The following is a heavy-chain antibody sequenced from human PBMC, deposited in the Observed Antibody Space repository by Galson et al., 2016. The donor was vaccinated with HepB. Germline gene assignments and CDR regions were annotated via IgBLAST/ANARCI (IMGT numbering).Heavy chain of an antibody. J-gene: IGHJ4*02. CDR2: IWPIGNSQ. D-gene: IGHD3-3*01. CDR1: GFRFSDRA. V-gene: IGHV3-33*01. CDR3: ARDSGDSWSGYSAYYDY. Sequence: SLRLSCAASGFRFSDRAMHWVRQPPGKGLEWVAVIWPIGNSQYYAASVKGRFTISRDNSKNTLYLQMSSLRAEDTAVYYCARDSGDSWSGYSAYYDYWGQGTLVNV.